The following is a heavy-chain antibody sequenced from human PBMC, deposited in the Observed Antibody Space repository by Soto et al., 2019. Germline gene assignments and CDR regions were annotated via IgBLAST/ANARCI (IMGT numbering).Heavy chain of an antibody. CDR3: ARDREKYDFWSGYFNGYYYYYGMDV. Sequence: ASVKVSCKASGYTFTSYGISWVRQAPGQGLEWMGWISAYNGNTNYAQKLQGRVTMTTDTSTSTAYMELRSLRSDDTAVYYCARDREKYDFWSGYFNGYYYYYGMDVWGHGTTVTVSS. J-gene: IGHJ6*02. D-gene: IGHD3-3*01. V-gene: IGHV1-18*01. CDR1: GYTFTSYG. CDR2: ISAYNGNT.